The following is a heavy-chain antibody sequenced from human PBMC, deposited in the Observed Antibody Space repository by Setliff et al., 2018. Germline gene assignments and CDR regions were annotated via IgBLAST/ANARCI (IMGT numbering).Heavy chain of an antibody. D-gene: IGHD2-15*01. CDR1: GFTFSDYN. Sequence: GGSLRLSCAASGFTFSDYNMHWVRQSPGKGLEWVSSISDSSTYMHYVDSLKGRFTISRDNAQNSLYLQMNSLRAEDTAVYYCAKDSSGRDAFDIWGQGTLVTVSS. CDR2: ISDSSTYM. CDR3: AKDSSGRDAFDI. J-gene: IGHJ3*02. V-gene: IGHV3-21*04.